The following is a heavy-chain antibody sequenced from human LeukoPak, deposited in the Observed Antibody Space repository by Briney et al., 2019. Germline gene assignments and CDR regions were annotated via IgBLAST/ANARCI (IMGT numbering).Heavy chain of an antibody. CDR2: IAGSDLST. CDR3: AKGYASGTYYLDH. J-gene: IGHJ4*02. CDR1: GFTFSNYA. D-gene: IGHD3-10*01. Sequence: GGSLRLSCAAFGFTFSNYALSWVRQAPGQGLEWVSAIAGSDLSTFYADSVRGRFTISRDNSKNTLYLQMNSLGDEDTAVYFCAKGYASGTYYLDHWGQGTLVTVSS. V-gene: IGHV3-23*01.